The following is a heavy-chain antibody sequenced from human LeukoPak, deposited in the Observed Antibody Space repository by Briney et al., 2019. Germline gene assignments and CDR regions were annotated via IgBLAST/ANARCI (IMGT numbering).Heavy chain of an antibody. CDR2: IYPKSGGT. CDR3: ARVSTSGYRDWLDR. Sequence: GASVNVSCKASGYTFPDYYIHWVRQAPGQGLEWMGWIYPKSGGTNSAQKFQGRVTMTRDTSISTAYMELSRLKFDDTAVYYCARVSTSGYRDWLDRWGQGTLVTVSS. D-gene: IGHD3-9*01. V-gene: IGHV1-2*02. J-gene: IGHJ5*02. CDR1: GYTFPDYY.